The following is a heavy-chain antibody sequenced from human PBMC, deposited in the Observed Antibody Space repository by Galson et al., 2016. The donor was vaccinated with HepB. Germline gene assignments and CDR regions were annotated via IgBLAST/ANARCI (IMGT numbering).Heavy chain of an antibody. CDR1: GFTFRIYW. V-gene: IGHV3-7*01. CDR3: ARDDVDASGY. J-gene: IGHJ4*02. CDR2: IKPDGTET. Sequence: SLRLSCAASGFTFRIYWMTWVRQTPEKGLEWLANIKPDGTETQYVDSVKGRFTLSRDNSKNSVFLQMNRLRAEDTAEYYCARDDVDASGYWGQGTLVTVSS. D-gene: IGHD6-19*01.